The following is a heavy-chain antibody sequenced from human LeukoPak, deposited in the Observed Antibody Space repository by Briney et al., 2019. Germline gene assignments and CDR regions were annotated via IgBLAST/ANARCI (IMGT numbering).Heavy chain of an antibody. D-gene: IGHD6-19*01. CDR1: GFTFSSYS. J-gene: IGHJ4*02. CDR2: ISSSSSYI. Sequence: TGGSLRLSCAASGFTFSSYSMNWVRQAPGKGLEWVSSISSSSSYIYYADSVKGRLTISRDNAKTSLYLQMNSLRAEDTAVYYCARDISGWLDYWGQGTLVTVSS. CDR3: ARDISGWLDY. V-gene: IGHV3-21*01.